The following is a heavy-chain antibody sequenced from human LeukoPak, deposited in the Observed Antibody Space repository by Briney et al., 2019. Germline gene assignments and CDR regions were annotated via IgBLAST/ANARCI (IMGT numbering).Heavy chain of an antibody. CDR2: ISDSGDRT. J-gene: IGHJ4*02. CDR1: AFTFNSYA. V-gene: IGHV3-23*01. D-gene: IGHD5-24*01. CDR3: AKDRDPPRDGCNLGGFDY. Sequence: GGTLRLSCTASAFTFNSYAMNWVRQAPGKGLEWVSGISDSGDRTYYADSVKGRFTISRDNSKNTVYLQMNSLRAEDTAVYYCAKDRDPPRDGCNLGGFDYWGQGTLVTVSS.